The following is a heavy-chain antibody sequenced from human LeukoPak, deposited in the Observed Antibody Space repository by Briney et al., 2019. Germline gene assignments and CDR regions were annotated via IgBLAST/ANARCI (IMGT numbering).Heavy chain of an antibody. V-gene: IGHV3-21*01. CDR3: ARVRGGYCSGTSCYNAFDI. D-gene: IGHD2-2*02. J-gene: IGHJ3*02. Sequence: GGSLRLSCAASGFTFSSYSMNWVRQAPGKGLEWVSSISSSSSYIYYADSVKGRFTISRDNAKNSLYLQMNSLRGEDTAVYYCARVRGGYCSGTSCYNAFDIWGQGTMVTVSS. CDR2: ISSSSSYI. CDR1: GFTFSSYS.